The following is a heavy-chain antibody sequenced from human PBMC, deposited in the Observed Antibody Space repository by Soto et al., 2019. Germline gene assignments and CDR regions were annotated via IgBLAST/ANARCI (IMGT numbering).Heavy chain of an antibody. CDR2: LSHDGRDQ. CDR1: GLLFRSYG. D-gene: IGHD3-10*02. V-gene: IGHV3-30*18. J-gene: IGHJ4*02. Sequence: QIHLVESGGGVVQPGKSLRLSCAASGLLFRSYGMHWVRQAPGKALEWVALLSHDGRDQYYSTSVRGRFSISRDNSRDTLYLHMTSLRPDDTAVYYCAKELFALTGPSDFDYWGQGTLVTVSS. CDR3: AKELFALTGPSDFDY.